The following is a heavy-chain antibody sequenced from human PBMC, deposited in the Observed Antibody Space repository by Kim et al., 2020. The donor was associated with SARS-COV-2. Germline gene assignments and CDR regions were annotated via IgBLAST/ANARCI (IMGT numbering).Heavy chain of an antibody. J-gene: IGHJ5*02. V-gene: IGHV1-2*02. CDR3: ARELGKITMVRGWFDP. Sequence: ASVKVSCKASGYTFTGYYMHWVRQAPGQGLEWMGWINPNSGGTNYAQKFQGRVTMTRDTSISTAYMELSRLRSDDTAVYYCARELGKITMVRGWFDPWGQGTLVTVSS. D-gene: IGHD3-10*01. CDR1: GYTFTGYY. CDR2: INPNSGGT.